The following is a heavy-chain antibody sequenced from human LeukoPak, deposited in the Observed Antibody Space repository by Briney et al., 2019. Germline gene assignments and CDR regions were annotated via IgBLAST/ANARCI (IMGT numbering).Heavy chain of an antibody. CDR3: ARNNIGTRTYDY. J-gene: IGHJ4*02. Sequence: PSETLSLTCTVSGGSIGSGSYYWGWIRQPPGKGLEWIGNIYKGGSTNYNPSLKSRVTISVDTSKNQFSLKLTSVTAADTAVYYCARNNIGTRTYDYWGQGTLVTVSS. V-gene: IGHV4-39*01. CDR1: GGSIGSGSYY. D-gene: IGHD1/OR15-1a*01. CDR2: IYKGGST.